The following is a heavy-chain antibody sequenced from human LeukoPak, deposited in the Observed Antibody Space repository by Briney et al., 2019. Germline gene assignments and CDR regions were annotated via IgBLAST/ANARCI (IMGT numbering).Heavy chain of an antibody. CDR1: GGSFSGYY. J-gene: IGHJ6*02. CDR2: INHSGST. CDR3: ARGLGRYGSGSYWSAYYYYGMDV. Sequence: SETPSLTCAVYGGSFSGYYWSWIRQPPGKGLEWIGEINHSGSTNYNPSLKSRVTISVDTSKNQFSLKLSSVTAADTAVYYCARGLGRYGSGSYWSAYYYYGMDVWGQGTTVTVSS. V-gene: IGHV4-34*01. D-gene: IGHD3-10*01.